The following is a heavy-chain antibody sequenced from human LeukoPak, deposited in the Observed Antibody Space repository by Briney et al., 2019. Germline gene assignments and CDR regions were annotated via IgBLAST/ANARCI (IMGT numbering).Heavy chain of an antibody. V-gene: IGHV3-23*01. CDR3: ANYRKPQGLDY. J-gene: IGHJ4*02. CDR1: RFTFSTYA. Sequence: GGSLRLSCAVSRFTFSTYAMSWVRQAPGQGLEWVSAISANGADKYYADSVKGRFTIPRDNSKNTLFLQMTSLRVEDTAVYYCANYRKPQGLDYWGQGTLVTVSS. D-gene: IGHD1-14*01. CDR2: ISANGADK.